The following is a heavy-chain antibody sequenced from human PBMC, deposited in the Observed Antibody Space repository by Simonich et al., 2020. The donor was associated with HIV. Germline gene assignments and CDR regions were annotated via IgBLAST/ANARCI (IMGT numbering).Heavy chain of an antibody. CDR3: ARGFYQRLYYFDY. CDR1: GGSFSGYY. Sequence: QVQLQQWGAGLLKPSETLSLTCAVYGGSFSGYYWSWIRQPQGKGLEWSGEINHSGSTNYNPSLKRRVTISVDTSKNQFSLKLSSVTAADTAVYYCARGFYQRLYYFDYWGQGTLVTVSS. D-gene: IGHD2-2*01. J-gene: IGHJ4*02. CDR2: INHSGST. V-gene: IGHV4-34*01.